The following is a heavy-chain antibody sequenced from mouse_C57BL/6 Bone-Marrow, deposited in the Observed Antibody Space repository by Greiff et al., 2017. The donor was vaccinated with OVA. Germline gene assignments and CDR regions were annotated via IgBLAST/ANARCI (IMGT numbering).Heavy chain of an antibody. CDR1: GFNIKDDY. J-gene: IGHJ2*01. D-gene: IGHD3-2*02. V-gene: IGHV14-4*01. Sequence: VQLQQSGAELVRPGASVKLSCTASGFNIKDDYMHWVKQRPEQGLEWIGWIDPENGDTEYASKFQGKATITADTSSNTAYLQLSSLTSEDTAVYYCTTAQATSSYYFDYWGQGTTLTVSS. CDR3: TTAQATSSYYFDY. CDR2: IDPENGDT.